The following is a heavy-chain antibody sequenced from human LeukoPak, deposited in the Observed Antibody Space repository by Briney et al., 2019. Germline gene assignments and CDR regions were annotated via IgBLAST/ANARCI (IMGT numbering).Heavy chain of an antibody. Sequence: GASVKVSCKASGYTFTSYGISWVRQAPGQGLEWMGWISAYNGNTNYAQKRQGRVTMTTDTSTSTAYMELRSLRSDDTAVYYCARVKVVTPYFYFDYWGQGTLVTVSS. CDR3: ARVKVVTPYFYFDY. CDR1: GYTFTSYG. CDR2: ISAYNGNT. J-gene: IGHJ4*02. D-gene: IGHD4-23*01. V-gene: IGHV1-18*01.